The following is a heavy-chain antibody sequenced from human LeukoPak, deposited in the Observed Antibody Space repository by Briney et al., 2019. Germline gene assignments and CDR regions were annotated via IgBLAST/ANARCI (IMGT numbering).Heavy chain of an antibody. CDR2: INHSGST. CDR3: AEANHLDAFDI. CDR1: GGSFSGYY. V-gene: IGHV4-34*01. J-gene: IGHJ3*02. Sequence: PSETLSLTCAVYGGSFSGYYWSWIRQPPGKGLEWIGEINHSGSTNYNPSLKSRVTISVDTSKNQFSLKLSSVTAAGTAVYYCAEANHLDAFDIWGQGTMVTVSS.